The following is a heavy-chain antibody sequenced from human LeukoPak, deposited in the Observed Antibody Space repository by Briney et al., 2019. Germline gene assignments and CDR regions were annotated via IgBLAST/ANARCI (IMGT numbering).Heavy chain of an antibody. Sequence: GGSLRLSCAASGFTFDNYGINWVRQAPGKGLEWVSRIHWNGGRTGYADSVKGRFTISRDNSKNTLYLQMNSLRAEDTAVYYCAKGQGAPWDAFDIWGQGTMVTVSS. CDR2: IHWNGGRT. D-gene: IGHD3-16*01. V-gene: IGHV3-20*04. CDR3: AKGQGAPWDAFDI. CDR1: GFTFDNYG. J-gene: IGHJ3*02.